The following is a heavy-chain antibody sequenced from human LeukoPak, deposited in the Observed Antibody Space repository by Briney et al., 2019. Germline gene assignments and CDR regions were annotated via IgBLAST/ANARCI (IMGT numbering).Heavy chain of an antibody. CDR2: IYSSGFT. D-gene: IGHD2-21*02. V-gene: IGHV4-4*07. J-gene: IGHJ4*02. CDR1: GDSFGGSY. Sequence: SETLSLTCAVSGDSFGGSYWSWLRQPAPASLQWIGRIYSSGFTEFNLSLDNRVTMAIDTSKNEFPLKLTSVTAVDTGLYYCARVHIVAGTYFDSWGQGLLVTVSS. CDR3: ARVHIVAGTYFDS.